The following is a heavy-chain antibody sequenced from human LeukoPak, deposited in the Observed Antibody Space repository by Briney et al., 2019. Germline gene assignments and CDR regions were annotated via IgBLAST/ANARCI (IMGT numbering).Heavy chain of an antibody. D-gene: IGHD3-9*01. J-gene: IGHJ6*03. Sequence: GGSLRLSCAASGFTFSSYSMNWVRQAPGKGLEWVSSISSSSSYIYYADSVKGRFTISRDNAKNSLYLQMNSLRAEDTAVYYCAKTASADILTGYFLYYYYYMDVWGKGTTVTISS. CDR1: GFTFSSYS. CDR2: ISSSSSYI. CDR3: AKTASADILTGYFLYYYYYMDV. V-gene: IGHV3-21*01.